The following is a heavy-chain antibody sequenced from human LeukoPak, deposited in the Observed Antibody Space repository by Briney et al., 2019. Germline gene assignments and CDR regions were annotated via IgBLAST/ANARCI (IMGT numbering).Heavy chain of an antibody. D-gene: IGHD7-27*01. CDR3: ASRWVLTGEPY. V-gene: IGHV4-4*02. CDR2: ISLSGST. CDR1: GDSISRSIW. J-gene: IGHJ4*02. Sequence: SETLSLTRAVSGDSISRSIWWTWVRQPPGKGLEWIGEISLSGSTNYNPSLRSRVTISLDKSNNQFSLKLTSVTAADTAVYYCASRWVLTGEPYWGQGTLVTVSS.